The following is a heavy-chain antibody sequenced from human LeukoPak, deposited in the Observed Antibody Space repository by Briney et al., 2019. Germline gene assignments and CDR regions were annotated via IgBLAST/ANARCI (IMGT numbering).Heavy chain of an antibody. V-gene: IGHV3-23*01. CDR1: GFTFNSYA. CDR3: AKDLGRYRNNYFDY. Sequence: GGSLRLSCAASGFTFNSYAMSWVRQAPEKGLEWVATISGSGGGTYYADSVKGRFTISRDDSKNTLYLQMNSLRAEDMAVYYCAKDLGRYRNNYFDYWGRGTLVTVSS. J-gene: IGHJ4*02. CDR2: ISGSGGGT. D-gene: IGHD1-26*01.